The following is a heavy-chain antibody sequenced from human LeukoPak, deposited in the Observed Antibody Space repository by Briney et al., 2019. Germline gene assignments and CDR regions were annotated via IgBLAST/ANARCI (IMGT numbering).Heavy chain of an antibody. V-gene: IGHV4-61*02. CDR3: ARDQGQLLWGY. CDR1: GGSISSGSYY. D-gene: IGHD2-2*01. Sequence: SQTLSLTCTVSGGSISSGSYYWSWIRQPAGKGLEWIGRIYTSGSTNYNPSLKSRVTISVDTSKNQFSLKLSSVTAADTAVYYCARDQGQLLWGYWGQGTLVTVSS. CDR2: IYTSGST. J-gene: IGHJ4*02.